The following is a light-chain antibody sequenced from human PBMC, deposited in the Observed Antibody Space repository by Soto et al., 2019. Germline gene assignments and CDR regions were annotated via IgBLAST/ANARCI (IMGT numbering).Light chain of an antibody. J-gene: IGLJ1*01. CDR1: RSNIGSNY. Sequence: QSVLTQPPSASGTPGQRVTISCSGSRSNIGSNYVYWYQQLPGTAPKLLIYRNNQRPSGVPDRFSGSKSGTSASLAISGLRSEDEADYYCAAREDSMSGQYVFGTGTKVTV. CDR3: AAREDSMSGQYV. CDR2: RNN. V-gene: IGLV1-47*01.